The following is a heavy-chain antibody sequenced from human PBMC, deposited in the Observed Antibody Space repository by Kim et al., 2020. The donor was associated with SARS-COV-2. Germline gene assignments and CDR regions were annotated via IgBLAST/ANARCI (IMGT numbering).Heavy chain of an antibody. Sequence: GGSLRLSCAASGFTVSSDFMIWVRQAPGKGLDWVSLIRYGGTTYYADSVKGRFTISRDSSKNTLSLQMNNLIVADTAVYYCSSRAISGQGTVVTVSS. CDR1: GFTVSSDF. CDR2: IRYGGTT. J-gene: IGHJ3*02. CDR3: SSRAI. V-gene: IGHV3-66*01.